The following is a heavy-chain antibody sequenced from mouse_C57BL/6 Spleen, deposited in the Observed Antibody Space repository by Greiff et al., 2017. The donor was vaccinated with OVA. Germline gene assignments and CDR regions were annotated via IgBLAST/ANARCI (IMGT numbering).Heavy chain of an antibody. Sequence: EVNVVESGGGLVKPGGSLKLSCAASGFTFSDYGMHWVRQAPEKGLEWVAYISSGSSTIYYADTVKGRFTISRDNAKNTLFLQMTSLRSEDTAMYYCARPTMVTTEGYFDVWGTGTTVTVSS. J-gene: IGHJ1*03. CDR3: ARPTMVTTEGYFDV. CDR1: GFTFSDYG. V-gene: IGHV5-17*01. D-gene: IGHD2-9*01. CDR2: ISSGSSTI.